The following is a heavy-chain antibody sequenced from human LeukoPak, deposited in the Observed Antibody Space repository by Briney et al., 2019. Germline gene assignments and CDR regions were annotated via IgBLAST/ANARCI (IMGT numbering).Heavy chain of an antibody. D-gene: IGHD4-11*01. CDR1: GFTFSSYW. CDR2: ISTDASST. Sequence: GGSLRLSCAGSGFTFSSYWTHWVRQAPGKGLVWVSRISTDASSTTYADSVKGRFTISRDNAKGTLYLQMSSLRAEDTAVYYCTGHHQAYSRTYWGQGTLVTVSS. V-gene: IGHV3-74*01. J-gene: IGHJ4*02. CDR3: TGHHQAYSRTY.